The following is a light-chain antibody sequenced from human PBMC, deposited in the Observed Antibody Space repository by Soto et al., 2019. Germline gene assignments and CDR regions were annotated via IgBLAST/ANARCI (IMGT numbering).Light chain of an antibody. J-gene: IGKJ1*01. CDR3: HQYHSSPT. V-gene: IGKV1-5*03. Sequence: DIQMTQSPSTLSASVGDRVTITCRASQSISSWLAWYQQKSGKAPKLLIYKASSLESGVPSRLSGSGSGTEFTLTISTLHPDDFATYYCHQYHSSPTFGQGTKVEIK. CDR2: KAS. CDR1: QSISSW.